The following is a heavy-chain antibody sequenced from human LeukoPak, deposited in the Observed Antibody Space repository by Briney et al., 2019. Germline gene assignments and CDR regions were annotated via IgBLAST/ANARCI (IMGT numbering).Heavy chain of an antibody. CDR2: IKQDGSET. CDR3: ARTSYGDYAASVDY. D-gene: IGHD4-17*01. J-gene: IGHJ4*02. V-gene: IGHV3-7*02. Sequence: GGSLRLSCTASGFTFSNYWVSWVRQTPEKGLEWVANIKQDGSETVYVDSVKGRFTISRDNAKNSLSLQMNSLRAEDTAVYYCARTSYGDYAASVDYWGQGTLVTVSS. CDR1: GFTFSNYW.